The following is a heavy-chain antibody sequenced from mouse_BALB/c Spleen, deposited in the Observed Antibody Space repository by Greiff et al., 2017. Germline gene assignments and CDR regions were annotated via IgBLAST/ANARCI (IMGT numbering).Heavy chain of an antibody. Sequence: QVQLQQSGAELVRPGTSVKVSCKASGYAFTNYLIEWVKQRPGQGLEWIGRIAPGSGSTYYNEMFKGKATLTVDTSSSTAYIQLSSLSSEDSAVYFCARNAMDYWGQGTSVTVSS. CDR1: GYAFTNYL. V-gene: IGHV1-54*01. CDR2: IAPGSGST. CDR3: ARNAMDY. J-gene: IGHJ4*01.